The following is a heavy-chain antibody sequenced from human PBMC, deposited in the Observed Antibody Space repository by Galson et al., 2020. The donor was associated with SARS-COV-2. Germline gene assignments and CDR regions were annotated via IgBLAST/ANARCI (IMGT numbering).Heavy chain of an antibody. D-gene: IGHD2-2*01. CDR3: TRSRDCSSTSCQLFDY. V-gene: IGHV3-15*01. Sequence: GGSLRLSCAASGFTFSNAWMSWVRQAPGKGLEWVGHIKSTTDGGTTDYAAPVKGRFTISRDDSKNTLYLQMNSLKTEDTAVYYCTRSRDCSSTSCQLFDYWGQGTLVTVSS. J-gene: IGHJ4*02. CDR1: GFTFSNAW. CDR2: IKSTTDGGTT.